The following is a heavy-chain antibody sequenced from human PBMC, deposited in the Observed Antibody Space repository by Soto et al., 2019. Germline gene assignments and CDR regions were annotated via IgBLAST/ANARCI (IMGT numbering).Heavy chain of an antibody. Sequence: XGSLRLSCFAAGFTFNSYAMSWVRQAPGKGLEWVSGIIGNGRKTPYADSVKGRFTISRDNSKKTLFLQLTSLRVDDTAVYYCVKDLNYDFWSGYNYYALEIWGQGTTVTVSS. CDR1: GFTFNSYA. J-gene: IGHJ6*02. D-gene: IGHD3-3*01. CDR2: IIGNGRKT. V-gene: IGHV3-23*01. CDR3: VKDLNYDFWSGYNYYALEI.